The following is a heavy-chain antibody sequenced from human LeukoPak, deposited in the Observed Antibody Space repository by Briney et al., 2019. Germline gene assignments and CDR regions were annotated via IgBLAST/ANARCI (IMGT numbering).Heavy chain of an antibody. V-gene: IGHV4-34*01. Sequence: SETLSLTCAVYGGSFSGYYWSWIRQPPGKGLEWIGEINHSGSTNYNPSLKSRVTISVDTSKNQFSLKLSSVTAADTAVYYCAGNGWRWLQFLDYWGQGTLVTVSS. D-gene: IGHD5-24*01. CDR2: INHSGST. CDR3: AGNGWRWLQFLDY. CDR1: GGSFSGYY. J-gene: IGHJ4*02.